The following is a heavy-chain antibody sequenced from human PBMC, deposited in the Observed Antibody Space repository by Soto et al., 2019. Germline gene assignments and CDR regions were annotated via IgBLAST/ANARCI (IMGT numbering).Heavy chain of an antibody. CDR2: ISSSGSTI. J-gene: IGHJ4*02. CDR1: GFTFSSYE. V-gene: IGHV3-48*03. Sequence: GGSLRLSCAASGFTFSSYEMNWVRQAPGKGLEWVSYISSSGSTIYYADSVKGRFTISRDNAKNSLYLQMNGLRAEDTAVYYCARGGYSSSWYSYWGQGTLVTVSS. D-gene: IGHD6-13*01. CDR3: ARGGYSSSWYSY.